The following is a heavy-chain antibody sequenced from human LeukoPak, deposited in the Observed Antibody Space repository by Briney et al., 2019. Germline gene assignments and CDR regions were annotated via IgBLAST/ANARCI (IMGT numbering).Heavy chain of an antibody. CDR2: ISGSGGST. J-gene: IGHJ4*02. V-gene: IGHV3-23*01. D-gene: IGHD3-10*01. Sequence: GGSLRLSCAASGFTFSSYAMSWVRQAPGKGLEWVSAISGSGGSTHYADSVKGRFTISRDNSKNTLYLQMNSLRAEDTAVYYCAKDQAMVRGVILFDYWGQGTLVTVSS. CDR1: GFTFSSYA. CDR3: AKDQAMVRGVILFDY.